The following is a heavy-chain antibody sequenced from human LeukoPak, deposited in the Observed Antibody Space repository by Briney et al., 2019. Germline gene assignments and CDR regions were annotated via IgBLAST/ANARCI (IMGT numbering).Heavy chain of an antibody. D-gene: IGHD6-13*01. J-gene: IGHJ3*02. V-gene: IGHV3-21*01. CDR1: GFTFDDYA. Sequence: PGRSLRLSCAASGFTFDDYAMHWVRQAPGKGLEWVSSISSTSTYIYYADSLKGRFTISRDNAKNSLYLQMNSLIAEDTAVYYCARGTSWRLDAFDIWGQGTLVSVSS. CDR2: ISSTSTYI. CDR3: ARGTSWRLDAFDI.